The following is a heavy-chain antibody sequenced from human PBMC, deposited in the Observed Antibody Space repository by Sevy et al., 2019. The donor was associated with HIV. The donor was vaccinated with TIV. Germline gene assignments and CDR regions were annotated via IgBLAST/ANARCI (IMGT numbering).Heavy chain of an antibody. D-gene: IGHD1-26*01. CDR3: ASGTGV. J-gene: IGHJ4*02. Sequence: ASVKVASKTSGYTFTTFYVHWVRQAPGQGLEWMGMIIPSGGSTTYAQKFQGRVTMARDTSTSTVYMELRSLRSEDTAVYYCASGTGVWGQGTPVTVSS. CDR1: GYTFTTFY. V-gene: IGHV1-46*01. CDR2: IIPSGGST.